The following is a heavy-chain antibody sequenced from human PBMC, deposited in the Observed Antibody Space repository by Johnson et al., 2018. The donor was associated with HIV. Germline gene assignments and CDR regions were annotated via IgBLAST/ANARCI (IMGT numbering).Heavy chain of an antibody. CDR3: AKLSGTYSLFVPFDI. V-gene: IGHV3-30*02. CDR1: GFTFSTHG. Sequence: QVQLVESGGGVVQPGGSLRLSCAASGFTFSTHGMNWVRQAPGRGLEWVAFIGYDGSNKYYADSVKGRFTISRDNFKNTLSLQMNSLSTEDTAVYFCAKLSGTYSLFVPFDIWGQGSMVTVSS. J-gene: IGHJ3*02. CDR2: IGYDGSNK. D-gene: IGHD1-26*01.